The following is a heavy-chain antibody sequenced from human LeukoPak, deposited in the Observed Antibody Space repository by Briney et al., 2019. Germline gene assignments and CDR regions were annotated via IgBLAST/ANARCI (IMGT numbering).Heavy chain of an antibody. CDR2: IYYSGST. V-gene: IGHV4-59*04. J-gene: IGHJ5*02. CDR3: ARRETTVTTLGWFDP. Sequence: SETLSLTCTVSGGSISSYYWSWIRQPPGKGLEWIGYIYYSGSTYYNPSLKSRVTISVDTSKNQFSLKLSSVTAADTAVYYCARRETTVTTLGWFDPWGQGTLVTVSS. D-gene: IGHD4-17*01. CDR1: GGSISSYY.